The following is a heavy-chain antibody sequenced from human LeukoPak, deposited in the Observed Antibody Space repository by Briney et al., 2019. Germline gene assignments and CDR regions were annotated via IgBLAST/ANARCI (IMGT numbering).Heavy chain of an antibody. V-gene: IGHV1-2*02. J-gene: IGHJ6*02. D-gene: IGHD6-13*01. Sequence: ASVKVSCKASGYTFTGYYMHWARQAPGQGLEWMGWINPNSGGTNYAQKFQGRVTMTRDTSISTAYMELSRLRSDDTAVYYCARGIAAAGTSRYYYGMDVWGQGTTVTVSS. CDR2: INPNSGGT. CDR3: ARGIAAAGTSRYYYGMDV. CDR1: GYTFTGYY.